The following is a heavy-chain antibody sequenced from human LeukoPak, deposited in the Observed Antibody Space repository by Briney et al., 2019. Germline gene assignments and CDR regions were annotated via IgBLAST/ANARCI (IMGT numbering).Heavy chain of an antibody. CDR2: IIPSDGST. J-gene: IGHJ4*02. Sequence: ASVKVSCKASGYSFTRYFIHWVRQAPGQGLEWMGVIIPSDGSTSYAQKFQGRVTMTRDTSTSTVYMELSSLRSEDSAVYYCARGKVVTMVRGVIITYFDYWGQGTLVTVSS. V-gene: IGHV1-46*01. CDR3: ARGKVVTMVRGVIITYFDY. CDR1: GYSFTRYF. D-gene: IGHD3-10*01.